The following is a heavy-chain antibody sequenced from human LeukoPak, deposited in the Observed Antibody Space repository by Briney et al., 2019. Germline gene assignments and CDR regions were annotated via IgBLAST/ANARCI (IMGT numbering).Heavy chain of an antibody. CDR3: AKDGYCSSTSCFPYYYGMDV. D-gene: IGHD2-2*03. CDR2: IRYDGSNK. CDR1: GFTFSSYG. J-gene: IGHJ6*02. Sequence: GGSLRLSCAASGFTFSSYGMHWVRQAPGKGLEWVAFIRYDGSNKYYADSVKGRSTISRDNSKNTLYLQMNSLRAEDTVVYYCAKDGYCSSTSCFPYYYGMDVWGQGTTVTVSS. V-gene: IGHV3-30*02.